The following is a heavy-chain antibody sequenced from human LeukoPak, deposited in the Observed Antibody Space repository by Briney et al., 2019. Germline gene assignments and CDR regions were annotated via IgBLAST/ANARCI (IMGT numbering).Heavy chain of an antibody. D-gene: IGHD3-10*01. CDR1: GDSISIFY. CDR3: ARNYYGSGSLDY. J-gene: IGHJ4*02. CDR2: IFYSGST. Sequence: SETLSLTCTVSGDSISIFYWSWIRQPPGKGLEWIGYIFYSGSTNYNPSLKSRVTISVDTSKNQFSLKLSSVTAADTAVYYCARNYYGSGSLDYWGQGNLVTVSS. V-gene: IGHV4-59*08.